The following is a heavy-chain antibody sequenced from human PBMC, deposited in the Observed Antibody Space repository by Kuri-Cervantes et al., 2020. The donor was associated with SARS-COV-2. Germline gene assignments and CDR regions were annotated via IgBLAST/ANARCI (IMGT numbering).Heavy chain of an antibody. D-gene: IGHD3-3*01. Sequence: GGSLRLSCAASGFTFNNYAMHWVRQTPGEGLEWVAITSYDGTSKYYADSVKGRFTISRDNAKNSLYLQMNSLRDEDTAVYYCARDLLNVWSGYYYYYGMDVWGQGTTVTVSS. J-gene: IGHJ6*02. V-gene: IGHV3-30-3*01. CDR2: TSYDGTSK. CDR3: ARDLLNVWSGYYYYYGMDV. CDR1: GFTFNNYA.